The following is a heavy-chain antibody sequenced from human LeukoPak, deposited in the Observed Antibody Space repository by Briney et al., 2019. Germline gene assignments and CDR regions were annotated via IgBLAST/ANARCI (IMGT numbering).Heavy chain of an antibody. CDR2: ISGSGGST. Sequence: GGSLRLSCAASGFTFSSYAMSWVRQAPGKGLEWVSAISGSGGSTYYADSVKGRFTISRDNSKNTLYLQMNSLRAEDTAVYYCAKAPVTTCSGAYCYPFDYWGQGTLVTVSS. D-gene: IGHD2-15*01. J-gene: IGHJ4*02. CDR3: AKAPVTTCSGAYCYPFDY. V-gene: IGHV3-23*01. CDR1: GFTFSSYA.